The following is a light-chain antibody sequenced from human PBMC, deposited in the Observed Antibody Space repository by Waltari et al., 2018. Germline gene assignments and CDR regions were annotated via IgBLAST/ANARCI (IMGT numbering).Light chain of an antibody. CDR1: QSVSNY. CDR2: DAS. V-gene: IGKV3-11*01. J-gene: IGKJ4*01. Sequence: EIVLTQSPATLSLSPGERAPLSCRASQSVSNYLAWYQQKPGHAPRLLIYDASTRATGTPARFSGSGSGTDFSLTISSLEPEDFAVYYCQQRGNGLTFGGGTKVEIK. CDR3: QQRGNGLT.